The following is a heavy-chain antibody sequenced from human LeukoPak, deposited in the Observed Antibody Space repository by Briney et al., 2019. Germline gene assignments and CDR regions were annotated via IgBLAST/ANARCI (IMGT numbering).Heavy chain of an antibody. CDR2: ISWNSGSI. D-gene: IGHD1-14*01. Sequence: GRSLRLSCAASGFTFDDYAMHWVRQAPGKGLEWVSGISWNSGSIGYADSVKGRFTISRNNAKNSLYLQMNSLRAEDTALYYCARNQENYYYMDVWGKGTTVTVSS. CDR1: GFTFDDYA. V-gene: IGHV3-9*01. CDR3: ARNQENYYYMDV. J-gene: IGHJ6*03.